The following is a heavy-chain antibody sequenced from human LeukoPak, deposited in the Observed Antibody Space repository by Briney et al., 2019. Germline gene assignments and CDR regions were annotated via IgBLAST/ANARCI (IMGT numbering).Heavy chain of an antibody. CDR2: IYYSGST. CDR1: GGSISSYY. Sequence: SETLSLTCTVSGGSISSYYWSWIRQPPGKGLEWIGYIYYSGSTNYKPSLKSRVTISVDTSKNQFSLKLSSVTAADTAVYYCATTHPYYYDSSGYYPFDYWGQGTLVTVSS. V-gene: IGHV4-59*01. CDR3: ATTHPYYYDSSGYYPFDY. D-gene: IGHD3-22*01. J-gene: IGHJ4*02.